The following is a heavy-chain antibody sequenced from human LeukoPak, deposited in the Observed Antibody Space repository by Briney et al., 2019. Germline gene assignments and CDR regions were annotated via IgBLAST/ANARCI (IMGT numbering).Heavy chain of an antibody. D-gene: IGHD4-17*01. J-gene: IGHJ4*02. V-gene: IGHV3-7*05. CDR3: ARDKSYGDSEDY. CDR1: GFTFNIYW. Sequence: GGSLRLSCAASGFTFNIYWMSWVRQAPGKVLEWVANINQDGSEKYYVDSVKGRFTISRDNAKNSLYLQMNSLRAEDTAVYYCARDKSYGDSEDYWGQGTLVTVSS. CDR2: INQDGSEK.